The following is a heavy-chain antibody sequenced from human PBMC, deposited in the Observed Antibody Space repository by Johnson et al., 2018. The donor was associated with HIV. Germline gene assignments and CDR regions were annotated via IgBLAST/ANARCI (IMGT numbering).Heavy chain of an antibody. CDR2: INWNGGST. J-gene: IGHJ3*02. Sequence: VQLVESGGGAVRPGGSLRLSCVVSGFTFEDYGMSWVRHAPGKGLEWVSAINWNGGSTTYADSVKGRFIISSNNAKNSLYLQMNSLRAEDTAVYYCARGRPRGSHDAFDIWGQGTMVTVSS. V-gene: IGHV3-20*04. CDR1: GFTFEDYG. CDR3: ARGRPRGSHDAFDI.